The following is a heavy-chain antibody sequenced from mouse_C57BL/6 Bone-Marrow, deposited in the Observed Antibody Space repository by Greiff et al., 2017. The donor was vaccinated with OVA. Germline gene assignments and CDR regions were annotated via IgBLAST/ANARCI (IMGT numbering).Heavy chain of an antibody. CDR2: ISGGGGNT. V-gene: IGHV5-9*01. Sequence: EVKLVEPGGGLVKPGGSLKLSCAASGFTFSSYTMSWVSQTPEKRLEWVATISGGGGNTYYPDSVKGRFTISRDNAKNTLYLQMSSLRSEDTALYYGARRVDSSGYVGFAYWCQGTLVTVSA. CDR3: ARRVDSSGYVGFAY. CDR1: GFTFSSYT. J-gene: IGHJ3*01. D-gene: IGHD3-2*02.